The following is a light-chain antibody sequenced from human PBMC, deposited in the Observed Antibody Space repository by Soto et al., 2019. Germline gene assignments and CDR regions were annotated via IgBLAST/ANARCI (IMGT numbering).Light chain of an antibody. CDR3: QQSYSTPST. CDR2: AAS. J-gene: IGKJ5*01. CDR1: QGITNR. Sequence: DIQMNQSPSSLSASKGDRGTITCRASQGITNRLAWYQQKPGQPPRLLIYAASTTATGIPVRFSGSGSGTEFTLTISSLQPEDFATYYCQQSYSTPSTFGQVTPLEI. V-gene: IGKV1-39*01.